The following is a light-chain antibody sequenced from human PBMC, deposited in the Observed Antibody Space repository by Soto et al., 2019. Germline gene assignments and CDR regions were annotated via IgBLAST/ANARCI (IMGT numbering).Light chain of an antibody. J-gene: IGLJ2*01. CDR1: SGHSSYA. Sequence: QLVLTQSPSVSASLGASVKLTCTLSSGHSSYAIAWHQQQPEKGPRYLMNLNSDGSHSKGDGIPDRFSGSSSGAERYLTISSLQSEDEADYYCQTWGTGIQVFGGGTKLTVL. CDR2: LNSDGSH. V-gene: IGLV4-69*01. CDR3: QTWGTGIQV.